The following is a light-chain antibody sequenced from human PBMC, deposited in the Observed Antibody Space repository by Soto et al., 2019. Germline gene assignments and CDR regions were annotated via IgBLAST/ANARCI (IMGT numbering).Light chain of an antibody. J-gene: IGKJ1*01. V-gene: IGKV1-39*01. CDR2: SAS. CDR3: QQTYSTPRT. CDR1: RSINTY. Sequence: DIQMTQSPSSLSASVGDRVTITCRASRSINTYVNWYQQRPGKAPELLIYSASSLHTGVPSRFSGSGAGTDFTFTINSLLPEDFAIYYCQQTYSTPRTLGQGTKVDIK.